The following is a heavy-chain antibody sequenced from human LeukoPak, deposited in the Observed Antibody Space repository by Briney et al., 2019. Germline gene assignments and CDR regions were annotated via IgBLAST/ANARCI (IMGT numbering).Heavy chain of an antibody. CDR2: INPNNGGT. D-gene: IGHD3-22*01. CDR1: GYTFTGYY. V-gene: IGHV1-2*02. J-gene: IGHJ4*02. CDR3: ARDYAYDSSVHFDY. Sequence: GASVKVSCKTSGYTFTGYYIHWVRQAPGQGLEWMGWINPNNGGTKYAQNFQGRVTMTRDSSMSTAYMELSRLRSDDTAVYYCARDYAYDSSVHFDYGGQGTLVTVSS.